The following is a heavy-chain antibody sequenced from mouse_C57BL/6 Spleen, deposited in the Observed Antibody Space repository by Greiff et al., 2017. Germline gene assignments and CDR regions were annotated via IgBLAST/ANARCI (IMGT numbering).Heavy chain of an antibody. D-gene: IGHD3-3*01. CDR3: ARESGTGFDY. CDR2: ISYDGSN. CDR1: VYSITSGYY. Sequence: VQLKESGPGLVKPSQSLSPTCSVTVYSITSGYYWNWIRQFPGNKLEWMGYISYDGSNNYNPSLKNRISINRDTSKHQFFLKLNSVTTEDTATYYCARESGTGFDYCGQGTALTVSS. J-gene: IGHJ2*01. V-gene: IGHV3-6*01.